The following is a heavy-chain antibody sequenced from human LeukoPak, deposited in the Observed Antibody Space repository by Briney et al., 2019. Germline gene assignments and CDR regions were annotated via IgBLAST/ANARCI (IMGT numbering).Heavy chain of an antibody. D-gene: IGHD5-18*01. V-gene: IGHV1-69*05. CDR2: IIPIFGTA. CDR3: ARVDTAMVPALYYFDY. J-gene: IGHJ4*02. CDR1: GGTFSSYA. Sequence: ASVKVSCKASGGTFSSYAISWVRQAPGQGLEWMGGIIPIFGTANYAQKFQGRVTITTDESTSTAYMELSSLRSEDTAVYYCARVDTAMVPALYYFDYWGQGTLVTVSS.